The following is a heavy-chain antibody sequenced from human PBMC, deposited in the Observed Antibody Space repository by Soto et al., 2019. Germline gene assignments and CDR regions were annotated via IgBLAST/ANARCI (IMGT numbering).Heavy chain of an antibody. CDR1: GGSISSAAYY. D-gene: IGHD1-1*01. J-gene: IGHJ4*02. V-gene: IGHV4-31*03. CDR3: AKEYTCGSNFFDC. Sequence: QVQLQESGPGLVKPSQTLSLTCTVSGGSISSAAYYWSWIRQHPGKGLEWIGYISHSGSTYYTPSLKTRVIISADTSKNQFSLYVTSVTSADTAVYYCAKEYTCGSNFFDCWGQGAPVTVSS. CDR2: ISHSGST.